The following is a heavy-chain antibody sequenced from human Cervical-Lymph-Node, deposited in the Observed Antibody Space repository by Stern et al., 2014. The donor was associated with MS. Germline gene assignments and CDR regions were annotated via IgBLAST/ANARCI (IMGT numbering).Heavy chain of an antibody. CDR1: GFSLSTSGVG. J-gene: IGHJ4*02. CDR3: AHLTTATALDY. V-gene: IGHV2-5*02. D-gene: IGHD1-1*01. Sequence: QVTLKESGPTLVKPTQTLTLTCTFSGFSLSTSGVGVGWIRQPPGKALEWLALLYWDDDKRYSPSLESRLTITKDTSKNLVFLTMTNMDPVDTATYYCAHLTTATALDYWGQGTLVTVSS. CDR2: LYWDDDK.